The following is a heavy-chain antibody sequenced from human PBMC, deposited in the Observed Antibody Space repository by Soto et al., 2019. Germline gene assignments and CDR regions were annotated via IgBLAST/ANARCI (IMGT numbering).Heavy chain of an antibody. CDR1: GFTFSTYG. CDR3: AKGAVQDLWSGYYTLFDY. J-gene: IGHJ4*02. Sequence: GGSLRLSCAASGFTFSTYGMHWVRQAPGKGLEWVAVISYDAKHKYYADSLKGRFTISRDNSKNTLYLQMNSLRAEDTAVYYCAKGAVQDLWSGYYTLFDYWGQGTLVTVSS. CDR2: ISYDAKHK. D-gene: IGHD3-3*01. V-gene: IGHV3-30*18.